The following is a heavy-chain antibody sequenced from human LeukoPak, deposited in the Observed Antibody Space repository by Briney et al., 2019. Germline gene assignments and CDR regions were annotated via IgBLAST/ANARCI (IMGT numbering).Heavy chain of an antibody. V-gene: IGHV3-20*04. D-gene: IGHD5-18*01. CDR2: INWNGRIT. CDR1: GFTFDDYA. Sequence: PGGSLRLSRAASGFTFDDYAMNWVRQVPGRGLEWVSGINWNGRITEYADSVKDRFTISRQNTKNSLYLYMNNLGGEDTALYFCAGGSVQLWLRDTYYYMDVWGKGTTVTVSS. J-gene: IGHJ6*03. CDR3: AGGSVQLWLRDTYYYMDV.